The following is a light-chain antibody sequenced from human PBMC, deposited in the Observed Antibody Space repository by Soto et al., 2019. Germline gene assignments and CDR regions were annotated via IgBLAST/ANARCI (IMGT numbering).Light chain of an antibody. CDR1: RSVTTS. CDR3: QQRTNWPLT. V-gene: IGKV3-11*01. Sequence: EIVLTQSPATLSLSPGERATLSCRASRSVTTSLAWYQQKPGQAPRLLIYDASKRATGVPTRFSGSGSGTDFTLTISSLEPEDFAVYHCQQRTNWPLTFGGGTKVERK. J-gene: IGKJ4*01. CDR2: DAS.